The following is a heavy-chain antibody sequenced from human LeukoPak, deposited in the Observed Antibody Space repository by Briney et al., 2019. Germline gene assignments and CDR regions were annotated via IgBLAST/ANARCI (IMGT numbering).Heavy chain of an antibody. CDR3: ALSREAAGTVFDD. J-gene: IGHJ4*02. CDR2: INSDGRST. D-gene: IGHD6-13*01. Sequence: GGSLRLSCAASGFTFSSYWMHWVRQAPGKGLVWVSRINSDGRSTTYADSVKGRFTISRDNAKNTLYLQMNSLKAEDTAVYYCALSREAAGTVFDDWGQGTLVTVSS. V-gene: IGHV3-74*01. CDR1: GFTFSSYW.